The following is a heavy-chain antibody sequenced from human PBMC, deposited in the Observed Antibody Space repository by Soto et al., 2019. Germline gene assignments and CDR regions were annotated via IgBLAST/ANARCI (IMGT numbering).Heavy chain of an antibody. Sequence: QLQLQESGPGLVKPSETLSLTCTVSGGSISSSSYYWGWIRQPPGKGLEWIGSIYYSGSTYYNPSLKSRVTISVDTSKNQFSLKLSSVTAADTAVYYCARRWSGPAPLDYWGQGTLVTVSS. J-gene: IGHJ4*02. CDR3: ARRWSGPAPLDY. D-gene: IGHD3-3*01. V-gene: IGHV4-39*01. CDR1: GGSISSSSYY. CDR2: IYYSGST.